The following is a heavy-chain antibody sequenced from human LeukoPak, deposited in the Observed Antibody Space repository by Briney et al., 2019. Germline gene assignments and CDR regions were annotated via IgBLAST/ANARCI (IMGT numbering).Heavy chain of an antibody. Sequence: GGSLRLSCAASGFTFSSYAMSWVRQAPGKELEWVSAISGSGGSTYYADSVKGRFTISRDNSKNTLYLQMNSLRAEDTAVYYCAKRRDYGDYEPYYFDYWGQGTLVTVTS. J-gene: IGHJ4*02. V-gene: IGHV3-23*01. D-gene: IGHD4-17*01. CDR2: ISGSGGST. CDR1: GFTFSSYA. CDR3: AKRRDYGDYEPYYFDY.